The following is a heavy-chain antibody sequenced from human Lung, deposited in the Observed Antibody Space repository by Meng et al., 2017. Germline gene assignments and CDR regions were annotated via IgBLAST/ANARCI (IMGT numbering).Heavy chain of an antibody. CDR1: GFTFSSYA. CDR3: AKDSSGWYVPPNFDY. D-gene: IGHD6-19*01. V-gene: IGHV3-23*01. J-gene: IGHJ4*02. CDR2: ITGSGGSS. Sequence: GGSLRLSCVASGFTFSSYAMTWVRQAPGKGLEWVSTITGSGGSSYYAESVTGRFTMSRDNSRNTLYLQMNSLRVEDTALYYCAKDSSGWYVPPNFDYWGQGNRVT.